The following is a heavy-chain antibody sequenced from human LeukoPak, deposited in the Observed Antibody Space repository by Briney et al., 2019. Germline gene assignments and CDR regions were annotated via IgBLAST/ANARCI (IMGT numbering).Heavy chain of an antibody. CDR2: IYYSGST. J-gene: IGHJ5*02. D-gene: IGHD4-17*01. V-gene: IGHV4-59*12. Sequence: SETLSLTCTVSGGSISSYYWSWIRQPPGKGLEWIGYIYYSGSTNYNPSLKSRVTISVDTSKNQFSLKLSSVTAADTAVYYCARSLTALTIYNWLDPWGQGTLVTVSS. CDR1: GGSISSYY. CDR3: ARSLTALTIYNWLDP.